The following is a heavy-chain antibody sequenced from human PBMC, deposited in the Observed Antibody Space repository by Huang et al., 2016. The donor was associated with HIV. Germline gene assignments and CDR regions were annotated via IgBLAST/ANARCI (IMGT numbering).Heavy chain of an antibody. CDR3: VRDPRIQSWLNYFDY. D-gene: IGHD3-22*01. J-gene: IGHJ4*02. Sequence: EVQLVESGGGLVQPGGSLRLSCAASGFTFSSYWMQWVRQAPGKGRVWVSRSNSDGSSSGYADSVKGRFTISRDNAKNTLYLQMNRLRAEDTAVYYCVRDPRIQSWLNYFDYWGQGTLVSVSS. CDR2: SNSDGSSS. CDR1: GFTFSSYW. V-gene: IGHV3-74*01.